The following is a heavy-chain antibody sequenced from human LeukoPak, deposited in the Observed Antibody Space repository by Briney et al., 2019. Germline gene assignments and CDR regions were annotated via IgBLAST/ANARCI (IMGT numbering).Heavy chain of an antibody. V-gene: IGHV3-30*04. CDR3: ARRNIAVAGETFDY. Sequence: PGGSLRLSCAASGFTFSIYPMHWVRQAPGKGLEWVAVISSDGSNTYYADSVKGRFTTSRDNSQHTLHLQMNTLRTEDSAVYYCARRNIAVAGETFDYWGQGTLLTVS. J-gene: IGHJ4*02. CDR2: ISSDGSNT. CDR1: GFTFSIYP. D-gene: IGHD6-19*01.